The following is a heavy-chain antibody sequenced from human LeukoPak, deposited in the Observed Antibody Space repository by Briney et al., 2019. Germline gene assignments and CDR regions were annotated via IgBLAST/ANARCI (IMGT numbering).Heavy chain of an antibody. CDR1: GFTFSSYW. CDR2: IKQDGSEK. V-gene: IGHV3-7*01. J-gene: IGHJ3*02. D-gene: IGHD5-18*01. CDR3: ARSDPMSRAMAGYAFDI. Sequence: GGSLRLSCAASGFTFSSYWMSWVRQAPGKGLEWVANIKQDGSEKYYVDSVKGRFTISRDNAKNSLYLKMNSLRAEDTAVYYCARSDPMSRAMAGYAFDIWGQGTMVTVSS.